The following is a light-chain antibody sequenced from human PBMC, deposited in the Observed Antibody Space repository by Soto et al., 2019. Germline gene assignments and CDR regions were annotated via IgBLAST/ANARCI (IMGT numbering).Light chain of an antibody. J-gene: IGKJ1*01. V-gene: IGKV3-15*01. CDR3: QQYNDWPPWT. CDR1: QSVSSN. CDR2: GAS. Sequence: EIVMTQSPATLSVSPGERATLSCRASQSVSSNLSWYQQKPGQAPRLLIYGASTRATGVPVRFSGSGSGTEFTLTISSLQSADFAVYYCQQYNDWPPWTVGQGTTVEIK.